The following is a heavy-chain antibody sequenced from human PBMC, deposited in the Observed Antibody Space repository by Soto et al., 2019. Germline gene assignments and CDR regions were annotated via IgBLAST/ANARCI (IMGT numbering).Heavy chain of an antibody. D-gene: IGHD6-13*01. CDR1: GGTFSSYT. CDR2: IIPILGIA. CDR3: ARGHGSSWSNGLDY. V-gene: IGHV1-69*02. Sequence: QVQLMQPGAEVKKPRASVKVSCKASGGTFSSYTISWVRQAPGQGLEWMGRIIPILGIANYAQKCLGRVTITADTSTSTAYMELSSLRSEDTAVYYCARGHGSSWSNGLDYWGQGTLVTVSS. J-gene: IGHJ4*02.